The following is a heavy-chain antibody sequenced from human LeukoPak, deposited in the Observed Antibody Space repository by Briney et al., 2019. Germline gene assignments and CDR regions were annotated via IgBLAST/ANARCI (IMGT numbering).Heavy chain of an antibody. V-gene: IGHV4-34*01. Sequence: SETLSLTCAVYGGSFSGYYWSWIRQPPGKGLEWIGEINHSGSTNYNPSLKSRVTISVDTSKNQFSLKLSSVTAADTAVYYCAAAGTSCCVYWGQGTLVTVSS. CDR2: INHSGST. J-gene: IGHJ4*02. CDR1: GGSFSGYY. D-gene: IGHD2-2*01. CDR3: AAAGTSCCVY.